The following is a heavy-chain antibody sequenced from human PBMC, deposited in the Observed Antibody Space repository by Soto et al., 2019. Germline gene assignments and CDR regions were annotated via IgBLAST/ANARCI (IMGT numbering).Heavy chain of an antibody. V-gene: IGHV4-39*01. J-gene: IGHJ3*02. CDR2: IYYSGST. CDR3: ARRVGANLDDAFDI. D-gene: IGHD1-26*01. Sequence: QLQLQESGPGLVKPSETLSLTCTVSGGSISSSSYYWGWIRQPPGKGLEWIGSIYYSGSTYYNPSLKTRVTISVDTSKNQFSLKLSSVTAADTAVYYCARRVGANLDDAFDIWGQGTMVTVSS. CDR1: GGSISSSSYY.